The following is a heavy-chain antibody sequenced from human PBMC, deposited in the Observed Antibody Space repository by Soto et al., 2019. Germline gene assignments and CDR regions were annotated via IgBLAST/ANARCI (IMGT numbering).Heavy chain of an antibody. V-gene: IGHV3-23*01. CDR1: GYTFSNYA. Sequence: QLLDSGGGLVPPGGSLRLSCAASGYTFSNYAMSWIRQAPGRGLGWVSTIRGNGDGAYYTDSVKGRFTMSRDNSKNTLSLQMNSLRVEDTALYYCAAAGAGSFDLWGQGTMVTVSS. D-gene: IGHD3-10*01. CDR2: IRGNGDGA. CDR3: AAAGAGSFDL. J-gene: IGHJ3*01.